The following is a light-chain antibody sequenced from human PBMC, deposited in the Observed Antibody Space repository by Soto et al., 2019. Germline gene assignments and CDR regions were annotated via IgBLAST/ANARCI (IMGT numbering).Light chain of an antibody. J-gene: IGKJ2*01. V-gene: IGKV3-11*01. CDR3: QQGSNWPIYT. CDR1: QSVSGY. Sequence: EVVLTQSPATVSLSPGERATLSCRASQSVSGYLAWYQLKAGQAPRLLIYDTSNRATGIPARFSASGSGTDFTLTISSLEPEDLAVYYCQQGSNWPIYTFGQGTKLEI. CDR2: DTS.